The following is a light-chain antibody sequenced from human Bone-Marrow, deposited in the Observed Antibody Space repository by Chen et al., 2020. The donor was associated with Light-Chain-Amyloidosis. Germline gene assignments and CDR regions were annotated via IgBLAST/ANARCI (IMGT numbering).Light chain of an antibody. CDR2: GSS. V-gene: IGKV3-20*01. J-gene: IGKJ4*01. CDR1: QTISSNY. CDR3: QQYGTSPLT. Sequence: EIVLTQSPGTLSLSPGEGANLSCRASQTISSNYLTWYQQKFGQAPRHLIYGSSSRATGIPDRFTGSGSGTEFTLTINRLEPEDFAMYYCQQYGTSPLTFGGGTKVEIK.